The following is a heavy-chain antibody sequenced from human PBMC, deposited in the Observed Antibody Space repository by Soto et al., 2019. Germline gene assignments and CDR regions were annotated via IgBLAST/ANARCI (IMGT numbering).Heavy chain of an antibody. CDR1: GGAFSGYA. V-gene: IGHV1-69*13. D-gene: IGHD5-12*01. CDR2: IIPIFGTA. CDR3: ARSRGSAYDLHPKFYYGMDV. J-gene: IGHJ6*02. Sequence: SVKGYCKASGGAFSGYAIGWVRQAPGQGLEWMGGIIPIFGTANYAQKFQGRVTITADESTSTAYMELSSLRSEDTAVYYCARSRGSAYDLHPKFYYGMDVWGQGTTVTVSS.